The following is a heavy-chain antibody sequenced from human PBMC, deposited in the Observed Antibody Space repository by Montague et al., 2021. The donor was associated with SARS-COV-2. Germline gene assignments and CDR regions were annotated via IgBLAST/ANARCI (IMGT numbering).Heavy chain of an antibody. D-gene: IGHD6-19*01. Sequence: SLRLSCGASGFSVDNSDMHWVRQAPGKGLEWVSGFSWRGHSIGYSAPXGGRFTISRDSGKNSLYLQMNSLTVEDTALYYCAKDLNSAVAGPTMGHWGQGTLVTVSS. V-gene: IGHV3-9*01. J-gene: IGHJ4*02. CDR3: AKDLNSAVAGPTMGH. CDR1: GFSVDNSD. CDR2: FSWRGHSI.